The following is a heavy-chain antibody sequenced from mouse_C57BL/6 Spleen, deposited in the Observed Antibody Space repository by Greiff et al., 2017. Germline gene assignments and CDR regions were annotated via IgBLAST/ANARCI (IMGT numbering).Heavy chain of an antibody. J-gene: IGHJ4*01. CDR1: GYAFSSSW. V-gene: IGHV1-82*01. CDR3: ARGWLGAMDY. Sequence: QVQLQQSGPELVKPGASVKISCKASGYAFSSSWMNWVKQRPGKGLEWIGRIYPGDGDTNYNGKFKGKATLTADKSSSTAYMQLSSLTSEDSAVYFCARGWLGAMDYWGQGTSVTVSS. D-gene: IGHD2-3*01. CDR2: IYPGDGDT.